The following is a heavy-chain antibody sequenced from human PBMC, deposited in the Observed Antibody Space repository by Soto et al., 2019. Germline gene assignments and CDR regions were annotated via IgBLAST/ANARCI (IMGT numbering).Heavy chain of an antibody. V-gene: IGHV1-3*01. Sequence: ASVKVSCKASGYTFSTYAMHWVRQVPGQSLEWMGWLNGGTGQTRYSQKFQDRVIITRDTSASTGYMELSSLTSEDTAVYYCARGKGMEENYFYYGLDIWGQGTTVTVSS. CDR1: GYTFSTYA. CDR2: LNGGTGQT. J-gene: IGHJ6*02. D-gene: IGHD1-1*01. CDR3: ARGKGMEENYFYYGLDI.